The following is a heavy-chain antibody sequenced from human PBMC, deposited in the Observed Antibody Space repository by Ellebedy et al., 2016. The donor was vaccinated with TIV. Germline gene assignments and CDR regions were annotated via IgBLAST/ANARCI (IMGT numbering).Heavy chain of an antibody. CDR1: GFIFYVYG. J-gene: IGHJ4*02. D-gene: IGHD4-17*01. CDR3: ARDYGDYAGKTGYLDY. CDR2: ISADGENN. Sequence: GESLKISCTGSGFIFYVYGMHWVRPAPGKGLEWVSVISADGENNYHAASVKGRFTISRDNSKNTLYLQMNNVRVEDTAVYYCARDYGDYAGKTGYLDYWGQGTLVTVSS. V-gene: IGHV3-30*03.